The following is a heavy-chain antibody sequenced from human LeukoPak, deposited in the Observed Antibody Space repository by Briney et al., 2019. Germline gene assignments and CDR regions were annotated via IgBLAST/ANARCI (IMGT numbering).Heavy chain of an antibody. CDR1: GGSISSSSYY. CDR2: IYYSGST. D-gene: IGHD2-2*01. V-gene: IGHV4-39*07. J-gene: IGHJ4*02. Sequence: SETLSLTCTVSGGSISSSSYYWGWIRQPPGKGLEWIGSIYYSGSTYYNPSLKSRVTISVDRSKNQFSLKLSSVTAADTAVYYCARGGRIVGVVVPASLHPFDYWGQGTLVTVSS. CDR3: ARGGRIVGVVVPASLHPFDY.